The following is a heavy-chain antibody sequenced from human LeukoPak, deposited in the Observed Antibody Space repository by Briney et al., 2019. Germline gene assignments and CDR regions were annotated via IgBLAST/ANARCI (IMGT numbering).Heavy chain of an antibody. J-gene: IGHJ6*02. D-gene: IGHD3-10*01. V-gene: IGHV4-31*03. CDR1: GGSISSGGYY. CDR3: ARGQYYYGSENRSNYYYYGMDI. CDR2: IYYSGST. Sequence: PSETLSLTCTVSGGSISSGGYYWRWIRQHPGKGLEWIGYIYYSGSTYYNPSLKSRVTISVDTSKNQFSLKLSSVTAADTAVYYCARGQYYYGSENRSNYYYYGMDIWGQGTTVTVSS.